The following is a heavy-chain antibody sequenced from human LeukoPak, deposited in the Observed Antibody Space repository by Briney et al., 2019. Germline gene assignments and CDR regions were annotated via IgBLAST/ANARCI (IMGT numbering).Heavy chain of an antibody. V-gene: IGHV4-39*01. J-gene: IGHJ4*02. Sequence: SETLSLTCTVSGRSISSSSYYWGWIRQPPGKGLDWIGSIYYSGSTYYNPSLKSRFTISVDTSKNQFSLKLSSVTAADTAVYYCVNYYDSGDYQQPNHFDYWGQGTLVTVSS. D-gene: IGHD3-22*01. CDR1: GRSISSSSYY. CDR3: VNYYDSGDYQQPNHFDY. CDR2: IYYSGST.